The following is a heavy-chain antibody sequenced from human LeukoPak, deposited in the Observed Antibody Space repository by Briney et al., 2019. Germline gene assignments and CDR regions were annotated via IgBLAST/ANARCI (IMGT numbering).Heavy chain of an antibody. CDR3: ARAHDYGKNDAFDI. Sequence: SETLSLTCAVSGGSISSSNWWSWVRQPPGKGLEWIGEIYHSGSTNYNPSLKSRVTISVDTSKNQFSLKLSSVTAADTAVYYCARAHDYGKNDAFDIWGQGTMVTVSS. V-gene: IGHV4-4*02. CDR1: GGSISSSNW. J-gene: IGHJ3*02. CDR2: IYHSGST. D-gene: IGHD4-17*01.